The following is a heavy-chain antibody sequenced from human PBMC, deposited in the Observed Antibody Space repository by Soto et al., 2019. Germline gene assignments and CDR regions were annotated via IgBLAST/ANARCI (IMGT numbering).Heavy chain of an antibody. CDR1: GYTFTGYY. Sequence: ASVKVSCKASGYTFTGYYMHWVRQAPGQGLEWMGWINPNSGGTNYAQKFQGRATMTRDTSISTAYMELSRLRSDDTAVYYCARDSGLYDFWSGYSQGSYYYGMDVWGQGTTVTVSS. CDR3: ARDSGLYDFWSGYSQGSYYYGMDV. CDR2: INPNSGGT. D-gene: IGHD3-3*01. J-gene: IGHJ6*02. V-gene: IGHV1-2*02.